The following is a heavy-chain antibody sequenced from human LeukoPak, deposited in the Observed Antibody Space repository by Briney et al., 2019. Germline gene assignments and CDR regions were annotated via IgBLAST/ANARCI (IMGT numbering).Heavy chain of an antibody. CDR1: GFTFASYA. CDR2: ILGSGGGDTT. V-gene: IGHV3-23*01. CDR3: AKEEWLGKMNYFDS. J-gene: IGHJ4*02. Sequence: GGSLRLSCAASGFTFASYAMSWVRLAPGKGLEWVSSILGSGGGDTTYYADSVQGRFTISRDNSKNTLFLQMYSLRAEDTAVYYCAKEEWLGKMNYFDSWGQGILVTVSS. D-gene: IGHD3-3*01.